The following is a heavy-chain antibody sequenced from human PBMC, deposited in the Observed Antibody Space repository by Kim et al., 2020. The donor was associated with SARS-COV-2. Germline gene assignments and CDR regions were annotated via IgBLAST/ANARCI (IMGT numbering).Heavy chain of an antibody. D-gene: IGHD3-22*01. Sequence: ASVKVSCKASGYTFTSYAMNWVRQAPGQGLEWMGWINTNTGNPTYAQGFTGRFVFSLDTSVSTAYLQISSLKAEDTAVYYCARDVLKGAHYYDSSVVTPGGWFDPWGQGTLVTVSS. J-gene: IGHJ5*02. V-gene: IGHV7-4-1*02. CDR1: GYTFTSYA. CDR3: ARDVLKGAHYYDSSVVTPGGWFDP. CDR2: INTNTGNP.